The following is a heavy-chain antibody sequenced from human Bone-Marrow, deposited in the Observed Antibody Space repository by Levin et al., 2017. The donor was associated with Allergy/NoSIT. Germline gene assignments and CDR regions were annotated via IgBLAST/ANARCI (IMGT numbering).Heavy chain of an antibody. V-gene: IGHV4-59*01. CDR3: ARVVSPEAYFYYSYYYYMDV. CDR1: GDPISSFY. Sequence: SQTLSLTCTVSGDPISSFYWSWIRQPPGKRLEWIWYSDKRGSTNYSPSLKRRVTISVDTSKNQFSLNLTSVTAADTAVYYCARVVSPEAYFYYSYYYYMDVWGKGTTVTVSS. D-gene: IGHD2-8*01. J-gene: IGHJ6*03. CDR2: SDKRGST.